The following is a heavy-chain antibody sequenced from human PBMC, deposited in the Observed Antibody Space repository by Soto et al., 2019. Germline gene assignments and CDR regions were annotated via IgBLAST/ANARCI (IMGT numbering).Heavy chain of an antibody. V-gene: IGHV4-59*01. CDR1: GGSISSYY. CDR2: IYYSGST. D-gene: IGHD2-21*02. J-gene: IGHJ6*02. Sequence: SETLSLTCTFSGGSISSYYWSWSREPPWKGLEWIGYIYYSGSTNYNPPPKSRVTISVDTSKNQFSLKLSSVTAADTAVYYCAREGVTRNYYYYGMDVWGQGTTVTVSS. CDR3: AREGVTRNYYYYGMDV.